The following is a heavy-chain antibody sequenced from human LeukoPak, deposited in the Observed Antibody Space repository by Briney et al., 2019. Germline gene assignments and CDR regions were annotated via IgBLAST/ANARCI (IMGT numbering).Heavy chain of an antibody. J-gene: IGHJ4*02. CDR1: GFTVSSNY. CDR3: ASGRKEDYYDSSGYYQIDY. CDR2: IYSGGST. Sequence: PGGSLRLSCAASGFTVSSNYMSWVRQAPGKGLEWVSVIYSGGSTYYADSVKGRFTISRDNSKNTLYLQMNSLRAEDTAVYYCASGRKEDYYDSSGYYQIDYWGQGTLVTISS. V-gene: IGHV3-66*01. D-gene: IGHD3-22*01.